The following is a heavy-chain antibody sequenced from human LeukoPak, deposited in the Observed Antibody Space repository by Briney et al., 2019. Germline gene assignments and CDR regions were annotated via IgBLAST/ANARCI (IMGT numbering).Heavy chain of an antibody. CDR3: ARDWKGYTYNAGAFDI. CDR1: GFTFSIYW. J-gene: IGHJ3*02. D-gene: IGHD1-1*01. Sequence: GGSLRLSCAASGFTFSIYWMSWVRQAPGKGLEWVANIKQDGSEKNYVDSVKGRFTISRDNAKNSLYLQMNSLRAEDTAVYYCARDWKGYTYNAGAFDIWGQGTMVTVSS. V-gene: IGHV3-7*01. CDR2: IKQDGSEK.